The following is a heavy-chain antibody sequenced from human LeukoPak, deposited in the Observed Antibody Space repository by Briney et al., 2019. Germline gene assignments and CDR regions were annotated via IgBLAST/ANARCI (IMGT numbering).Heavy chain of an antibody. J-gene: IGHJ4*02. CDR3: ARDYYDSSGYYQYYFDY. CDR1: GFTVSSNY. Sequence: PGRSLRLSCAASGFTVSSNYMSWVRQAPGKGLEWVSVIYSGGSTYYADSVKGGFTTSRDNSKNTLYLQMNSLRAEDTAVYYCARDYYDSSGYYQYYFDYWGQGTLVTVSS. CDR2: IYSGGST. V-gene: IGHV3-66*01. D-gene: IGHD3-22*01.